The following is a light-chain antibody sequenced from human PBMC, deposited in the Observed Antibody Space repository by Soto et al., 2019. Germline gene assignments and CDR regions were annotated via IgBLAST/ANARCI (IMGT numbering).Light chain of an antibody. CDR1: QSISSY. Sequence: DIQMTQSPPSLSASVGDRVTITCRASQSISSYLNWYQQKPGKAPKLLIYDASTLQSGVPSRYSGSGSGTEFTLTISNLQPDDFATYYCQQYESHSPWTFGQGTKVDI. CDR3: QQYESHSPWT. J-gene: IGKJ1*01. CDR2: DAS. V-gene: IGKV1-5*01.